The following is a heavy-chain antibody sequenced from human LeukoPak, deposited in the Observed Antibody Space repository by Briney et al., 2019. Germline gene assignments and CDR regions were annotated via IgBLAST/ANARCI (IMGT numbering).Heavy chain of an antibody. CDR3: ARDRITGTTWYYYYYGMDV. Sequence: SETLSLTCAVYGGSFSGYYWRWIRQPPGKGLEGSGEINHSGSTNYNPSPKSRVSISVDTCKNQFSLKLSSGTAADTAVYYCARDRITGTTWYYYYYGMDVWGQGTTVTVSS. CDR2: INHSGST. J-gene: IGHJ6*02. V-gene: IGHV4-34*01. CDR1: GGSFSGYY. D-gene: IGHD1-7*01.